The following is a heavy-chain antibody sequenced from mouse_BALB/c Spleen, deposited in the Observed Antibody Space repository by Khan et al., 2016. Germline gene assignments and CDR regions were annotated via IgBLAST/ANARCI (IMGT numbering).Heavy chain of an antibody. D-gene: IGHD1-1*01. Sequence: EVQLQESGGGLVQPGGSLKLSCAASGFDFSRYWMSWVRQAPGKGLEWIGEINPDSSTINYTPSLKDKFIISRDNAKNTLYLQMSKVRSEDSALYYCAGLYYYGSSEYWGQGTTLTVSS. CDR1: GFDFSRYW. J-gene: IGHJ2*01. CDR3: AGLYYYGSSEY. V-gene: IGHV4-1*02. CDR2: INPDSSTI.